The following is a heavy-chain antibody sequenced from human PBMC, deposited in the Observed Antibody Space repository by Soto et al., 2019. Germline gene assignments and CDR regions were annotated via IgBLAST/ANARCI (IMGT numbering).Heavy chain of an antibody. CDR3: ARDPYGGNSADY. V-gene: IGHV1-69*13. D-gene: IGHD4-17*01. J-gene: IGHJ4*02. CDR2: IIPIFGTA. CDR1: GGTFSSYA. Sequence: ASVKVSCKASGGTFSSYAISWVRQAPGQGLEWMGGIIPIFGTANYAQKFQGRVTITADESTSTAYMELSSLRSEDTAVYYCARDPYGGNSADYWGQGTLVTVSS.